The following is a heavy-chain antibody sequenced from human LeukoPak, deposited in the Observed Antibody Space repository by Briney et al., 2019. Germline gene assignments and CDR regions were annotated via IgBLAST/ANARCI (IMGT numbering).Heavy chain of an antibody. J-gene: IGHJ4*02. CDR2: IYYSGST. D-gene: IGHD3-3*01. CDR1: GGSISSYY. Sequence: PSETLSLTRTASGGSISSYYWSWIRQPPGKGLEWIGYIYYSGSTNYNPSLKSRVTISVDTSKNQFSLKLSSVTAADTAVYYCARSGAEYYDFWSGYWPGGHYYWGQGTLVTVSS. CDR3: ARSGAEYYDFWSGYWPGGHYY. V-gene: IGHV4-59*08.